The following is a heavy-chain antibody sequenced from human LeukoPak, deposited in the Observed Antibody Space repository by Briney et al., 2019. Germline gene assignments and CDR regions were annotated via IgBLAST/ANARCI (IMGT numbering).Heavy chain of an antibody. D-gene: IGHD2-2*01. CDR2: IFISGNT. V-gene: IGHV4-4*09. CDR1: GDSINSNH. Sequence: SETLSLTCTVAGDSINSNHWSWIRQPPGQGLQWIGFIFISGNTEYHPSLKSRVTISLDTSKNQFSLKMNSMTAADTAVYYCARRYSEYATFDYWGQGTLVTVSS. CDR3: ARRYSEYATFDY. J-gene: IGHJ4*02.